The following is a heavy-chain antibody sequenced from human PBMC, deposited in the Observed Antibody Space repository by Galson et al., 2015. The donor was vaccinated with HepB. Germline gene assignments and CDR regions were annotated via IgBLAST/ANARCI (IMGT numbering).Heavy chain of an antibody. D-gene: IGHD5-24*01. CDR2: INSDGSST. CDR3: ARDDRKGDGYNYLPCGMDV. V-gene: IGHV3-74*01. Sequence: SLRLSCAASGFTFSSYWMHWVRQAPGKGLVWVSRINSDGSSTSYADSVKGRFTISRDNAKNTLYLQMNSLRAEDTAVYYCARDDRKGDGYNYLPCGMDVWGQGTTVTVSS. J-gene: IGHJ6*02. CDR1: GFTFSSYW.